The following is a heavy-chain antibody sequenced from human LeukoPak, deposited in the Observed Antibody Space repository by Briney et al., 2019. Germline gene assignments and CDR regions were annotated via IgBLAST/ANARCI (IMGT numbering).Heavy chain of an antibody. D-gene: IGHD2-2*02. CDR2: ISSSSSYI. J-gene: IGHJ4*02. Sequence: PGGSLRLSCAASGFTFSSYSMNWVRQAPGKGLGWGSSISSSSSYIYYADSVKGRFTISRDNTKNSLYLQMNSLRAEDTAVYFCVRREYQLPYVLDYWGQGTLVTVSS. V-gene: IGHV3-21*01. CDR3: VRREYQLPYVLDY. CDR1: GFTFSSYS.